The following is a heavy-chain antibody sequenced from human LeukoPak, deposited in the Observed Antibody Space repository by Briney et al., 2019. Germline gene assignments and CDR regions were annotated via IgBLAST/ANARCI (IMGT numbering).Heavy chain of an antibody. V-gene: IGHV4-30-4*01. CDR2: IDYSGST. D-gene: IGHD4-11*01. CDR3: ARDDYNNYYYGMDV. J-gene: IGHJ6*04. Sequence: SETLSLTCTVSGGSLSSGDYYWRWIRQPPGEGLEWMGYIDYSGSTYYNPSLKSRVTISVDTSKNQFTLKLSSVTAADTAVYYYARDDYNNYYYGMDVWAKEPTVTVPS. CDR1: GGSLSSGDYY.